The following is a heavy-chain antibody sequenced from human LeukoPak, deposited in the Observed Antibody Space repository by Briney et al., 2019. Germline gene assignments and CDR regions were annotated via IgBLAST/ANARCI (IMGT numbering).Heavy chain of an antibody. D-gene: IGHD3-16*01. CDR2: IIPIFGTA. V-gene: IGHV1-69*13. J-gene: IGHJ6*03. Sequence: VAAVKVSCKASGGTFSSYAISWVRQDPGQGLEWMGGIIPIFGTANYAQKFQGRVTITADESTSTAYMELSSLRSEDTAVYYCARGDYVWGSSTRYYYYYMDVWGKGTTVTISS. CDR3: ARGDYVWGSSTRYYYYYMDV. CDR1: GGTFSSYA.